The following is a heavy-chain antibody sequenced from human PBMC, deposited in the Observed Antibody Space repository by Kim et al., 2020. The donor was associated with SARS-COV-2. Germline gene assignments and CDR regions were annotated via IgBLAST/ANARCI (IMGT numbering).Heavy chain of an antibody. CDR3: ARDSFLGDIAAAGSYYYYGMDV. CDR1: GFTVSSNY. D-gene: IGHD6-13*01. J-gene: IGHJ6*02. V-gene: IGHV3-53*01. Sequence: GGSLRLSCAASGFTVSSNYMSWVRQAPGKGLEWVSVIYSGGSTYYADSVKGRFTISRDNSKNTLYLQMNSLRAEDTAVYYCARDSFLGDIAAAGSYYYYGMDVWGQGTTVTVSS. CDR2: IYSGGST.